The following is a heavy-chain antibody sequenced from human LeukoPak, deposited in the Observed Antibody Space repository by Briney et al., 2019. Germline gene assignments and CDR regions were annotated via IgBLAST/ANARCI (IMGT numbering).Heavy chain of an antibody. J-gene: IGHJ4*02. CDR2: IYYTGST. D-gene: IGHD1-26*01. V-gene: IGHV4-38-2*01. Sequence: SETLSLTCAVSGYSISSGYYWGWIRQPPGKGLEWIGSIYYTGSTYDNPSLKGRVTISVDTSKNQFSLKLSSVTAADTAVYYCARRGGSGRAFDYWAREPWSPSPQ. CDR3: ARRGGSGRAFDY. CDR1: GYSISSGYY.